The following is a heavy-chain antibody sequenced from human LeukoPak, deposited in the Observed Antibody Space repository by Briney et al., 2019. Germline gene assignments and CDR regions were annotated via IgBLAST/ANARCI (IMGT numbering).Heavy chain of an antibody. CDR1: GGSFSRYY. CDR3: ARGATISETAYFDF. D-gene: IGHD5-24*01. CDR2: IDHRGDT. Sequence: SETLSLTCAVYGGSFSRYYWSWIRQSPGKGLEWIAEIDHRGDTNYNPSVKSRVTISVDTSKNQFSLKVRSVSAADTAVYYCARGATISETAYFDFWGQGTPVTVSS. J-gene: IGHJ4*02. V-gene: IGHV4-34*01.